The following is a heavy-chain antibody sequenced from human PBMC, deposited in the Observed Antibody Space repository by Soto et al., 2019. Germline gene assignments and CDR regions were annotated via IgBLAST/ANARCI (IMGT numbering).Heavy chain of an antibody. CDR3: ARGRPNYYYYYMDV. CDR1: GGSITNYY. Sequence: QVQLQESGPGLMKPSETLSLTCTVSGGSITNYYWSWIRQPPGKGLEWIGYFYYSGTTNYNPSLNSRVSMSVDTSKSQFSLRLSSVAAADTAVYYCARGRPNYYYYYMDVWGKGTTVTVSS. V-gene: IGHV4-59*08. J-gene: IGHJ6*03. CDR2: FYYSGTT.